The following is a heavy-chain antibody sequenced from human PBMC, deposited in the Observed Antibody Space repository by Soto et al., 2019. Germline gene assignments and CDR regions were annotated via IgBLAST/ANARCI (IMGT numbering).Heavy chain of an antibody. V-gene: IGHV1-46*01. D-gene: IGHD3-10*01. Sequence: QVQLVQSGTEVKKPGASVKISCKASGYSFTSYHMHWLRQAPGQGLEWMGIINPNGGRTTYTQKFQGRVTMTTDTATNTVYMELRRLTSRDTAMYYCARDACLTSVCAGGANWFDPWGQGTLVTVSS. J-gene: IGHJ5*02. CDR1: GYSFTSYH. CDR3: ARDACLTSVCAGGANWFDP. CDR2: INPNGGRT.